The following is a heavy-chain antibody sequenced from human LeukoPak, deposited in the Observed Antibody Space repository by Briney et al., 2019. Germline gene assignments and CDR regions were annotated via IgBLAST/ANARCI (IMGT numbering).Heavy chain of an antibody. CDR3: TGYSGRTDY. D-gene: IGHD5-18*01. Sequence: GGSLRLSCTSSGFTFGTYAVSWFRQAPGKGLEWVAFIRSKTFGGTTEYAASVKGRFTISRDDSKSIAYLQMNSLKTEDTAVYYCTGYSGRTDYWGQGTLVSVSS. J-gene: IGHJ4*02. CDR2: IRSKTFGGTT. V-gene: IGHV3-49*03. CDR1: GFTFGTYA.